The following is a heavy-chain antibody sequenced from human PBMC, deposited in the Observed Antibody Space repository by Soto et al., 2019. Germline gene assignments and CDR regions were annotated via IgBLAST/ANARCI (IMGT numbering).Heavy chain of an antibody. J-gene: IGHJ4*02. D-gene: IGHD2-2*02. CDR2: IYWDDDR. CDR3: AHRGGLSPYTPPHYFDY. Sequence: SGPTLVNPTQTLTLTCTFSGFSLSTSGVDVGWIRQPPGKALEWLALIYWDDDRRYSPSLESRLTITRDTSKKQVVLTMTNMDPVDTATSYCAHRGGLSPYTPPHYFDYWGQGILVTVSS. CDR1: GFSLSTSGVD. V-gene: IGHV2-5*02.